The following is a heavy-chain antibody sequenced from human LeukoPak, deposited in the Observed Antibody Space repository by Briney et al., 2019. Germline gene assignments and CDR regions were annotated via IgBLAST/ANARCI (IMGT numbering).Heavy chain of an antibody. Sequence: PGRSLRLSCAASGFTFSSYDIHWVRQAPGKGLDWVALISYDGSNKYYADSVKGRFTISRDNSKNTLYLQMNRLRTEDTAVYYRAKAWTTMVLDYWGQGALVTVSS. D-gene: IGHD3-10*01. CDR1: GFTFSSYD. J-gene: IGHJ4*02. CDR2: ISYDGSNK. CDR3: AKAWTTMVLDY. V-gene: IGHV3-30*18.